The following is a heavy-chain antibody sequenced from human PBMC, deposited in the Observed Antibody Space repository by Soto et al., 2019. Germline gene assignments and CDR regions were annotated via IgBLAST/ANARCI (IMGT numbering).Heavy chain of an antibody. CDR2: IWYDGSNK. CDR3: ARESHSYSSSWYEVGYFDY. J-gene: IGHJ4*02. Sequence: GGSLRLSCAASGFTFSSYGMHWVRQAPGKGLEWVAVIWYDGSNKYYADSVKGRFTISRDNSKNTLYLQMNSLRAEDTAVYYCARESHSYSSSWYEVGYFDYWGQGTLVTVSS. CDR1: GFTFSSYG. V-gene: IGHV3-33*01. D-gene: IGHD6-13*01.